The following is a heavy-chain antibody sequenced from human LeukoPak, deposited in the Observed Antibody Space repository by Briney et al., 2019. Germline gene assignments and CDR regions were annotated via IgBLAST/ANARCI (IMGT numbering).Heavy chain of an antibody. CDR2: ISGSGDST. Sequence: GGSLRLSCAASGFTFSSYTMIWVRQAPGKGLEWVSAISGSGDSTYYADSVKGRFTISRDTSKNTLYLQMNSLRAEDTAVYYCAKGHSSTWYGTDVWGKGTTVTVSS. CDR1: GFTFSSYT. CDR3: AKGHSSTWYGTDV. V-gene: IGHV3-23*01. J-gene: IGHJ6*04. D-gene: IGHD6-13*01.